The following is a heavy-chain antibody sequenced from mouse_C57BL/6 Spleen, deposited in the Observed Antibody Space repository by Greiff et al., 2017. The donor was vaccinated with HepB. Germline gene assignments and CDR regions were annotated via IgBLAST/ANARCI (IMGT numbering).Heavy chain of an antibody. D-gene: IGHD3-2*02. V-gene: IGHV5-4*01. CDR1: GFTFSSYA. Sequence: EVKLMESGGGLVKPGGSLKISCAASGFTFSSYAMSWVRQTPEKRLEWVATISAGGSYTYYPDNVKGRFTISRDNAKNNLYLQMSHLKSEDTAMYYCARDGARQRRRFAYWGQGTLVTVSA. J-gene: IGHJ3*01. CDR2: ISAGGSYT. CDR3: ARDGARQRRRFAY.